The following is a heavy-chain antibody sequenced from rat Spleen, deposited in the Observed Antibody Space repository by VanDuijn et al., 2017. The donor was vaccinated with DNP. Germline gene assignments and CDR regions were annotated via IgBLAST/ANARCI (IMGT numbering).Heavy chain of an antibody. Sequence: EVQLVESGGGLVQPGRSLKLSCAASGFTFSNYGMAWVRQAPTKGLEWVASITNSGGSTYYRDSVKGRFTISRDNAKSTLYLQMDSLRSEDTATYYCTTEDGSPDYWGQGVMVTVSS. J-gene: IGHJ2*01. V-gene: IGHV5-27*01. CDR3: TTEDGSPDY. D-gene: IGHD5-1*01. CDR2: ITNSGGST. CDR1: GFTFSNYG.